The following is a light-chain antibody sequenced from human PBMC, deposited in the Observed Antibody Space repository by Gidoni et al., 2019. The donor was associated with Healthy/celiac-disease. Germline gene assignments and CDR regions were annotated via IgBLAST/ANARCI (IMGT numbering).Light chain of an antibody. V-gene: IGKV3D-15*01. J-gene: IGKJ4*01. CDR2: GAS. CDR1: QSVSSN. CDR3: QQYNNWPRLT. Sequence: EIVMTQSPATLSVSPGERATLSCRASQSVSSNLAWYQQKPGQAPRLLIYGASTRATGIPARFSGSGSGTEFTLNISRLQSEDFAVYYGQQYNNWPRLTFGGGTKVEIK.